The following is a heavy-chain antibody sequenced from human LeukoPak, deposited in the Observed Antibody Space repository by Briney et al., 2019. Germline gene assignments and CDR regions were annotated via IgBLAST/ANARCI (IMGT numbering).Heavy chain of an antibody. CDR1: GFTFDDYG. Sequence: PGGSLRLSCAASGFTFDDYGMSWVRQAPGKGLEWVSGINWNGGSTGYVDSVKGRFTISRDNAKNTLYLQMNSLRAEDTAVYYCARDLVVATGPDYWGQGTLVTVSS. D-gene: IGHD5-12*01. CDR2: INWNGGST. J-gene: IGHJ4*02. V-gene: IGHV3-20*04. CDR3: ARDLVVATGPDY.